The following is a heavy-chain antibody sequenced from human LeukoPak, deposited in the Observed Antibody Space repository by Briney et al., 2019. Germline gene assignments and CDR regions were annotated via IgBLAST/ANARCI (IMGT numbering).Heavy chain of an antibody. CDR2: ISAVNFDT. Sequence: RTGGSLRLSCSASGFTFFDHAMHWVRHAPGKGLEWLSLISAVNFDTYYADSVQGRFSVSRDNSKNSLFLQMDSLRAEDTGMYFCARDGPAGTDHWGQGALVTVSS. CDR3: ARDGPAGTDH. CDR1: GFTFFDHA. D-gene: IGHD1-1*01. J-gene: IGHJ4*02. V-gene: IGHV3-43*02.